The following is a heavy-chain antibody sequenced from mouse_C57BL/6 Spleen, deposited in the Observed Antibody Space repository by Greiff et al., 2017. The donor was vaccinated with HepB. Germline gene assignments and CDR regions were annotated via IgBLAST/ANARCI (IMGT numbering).Heavy chain of an antibody. Sequence: QVQLQQPGAELVRPGSSVKLSCKASGYTFTSYWMHWVKQRPIQGLEWSGNIDPSDSETHYNQKFKDKATLTVDKSSSTAYMQLSSLTSEDSAVYYCARYDPYGRYWFAYWGQGTLVTVSA. D-gene: IGHD1-1*01. CDR3: ARYDPYGRYWFAY. CDR1: GYTFTSYW. V-gene: IGHV1-52*01. CDR2: IDPSDSET. J-gene: IGHJ3*01.